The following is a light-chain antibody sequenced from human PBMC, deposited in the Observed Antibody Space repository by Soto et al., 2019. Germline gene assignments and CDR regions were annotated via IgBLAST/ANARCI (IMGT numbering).Light chain of an antibody. CDR1: QSVSSSY. Sequence: EIVLTQSPGTLSLSPGERATLSCRASQSVSSSYLAWYQQKPRQAPRLLIYGASSRATGIPDRFSGSGSGTDFPLTISRLEPEDFAVYYCQQYSSSPPYTFGQGTKLEIK. V-gene: IGKV3-20*01. CDR3: QQYSSSPPYT. J-gene: IGKJ2*01. CDR2: GAS.